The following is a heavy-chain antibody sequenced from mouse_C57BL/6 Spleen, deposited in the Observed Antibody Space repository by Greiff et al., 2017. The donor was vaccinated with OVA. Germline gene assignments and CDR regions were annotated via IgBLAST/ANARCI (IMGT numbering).Heavy chain of an antibody. V-gene: IGHV3-6*01. D-gene: IGHD2-3*01. J-gene: IGHJ4*01. Sequence: ESGPGLVKPSQSLSLTCSVTGYSITSGYYWNWIRQFPGNKLEWMGYISYDGSNNYNPSLKNRISITRDTSKNQFFLKLNSVTTEDTATYYCARGGDDGYYEDAMDYWGQGTSGTVSS. CDR3: ARGGDDGYYEDAMDY. CDR2: ISYDGSN. CDR1: GYSITSGYY.